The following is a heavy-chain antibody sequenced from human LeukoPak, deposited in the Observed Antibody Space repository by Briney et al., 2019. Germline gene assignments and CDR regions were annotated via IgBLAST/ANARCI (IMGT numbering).Heavy chain of an antibody. CDR2: ISYNGNP. V-gene: IGHV4-59*13. Sequence: PSETLSLTCTVSGASISSSYWSWIRQPPGKGLEWIGYISYNGNPDYSPSLRSRVTISADTSKNQFSLILSSVTAADTAVYYCAKDHWLLSSKTWYYYGLDVWGQGTTVTVSS. D-gene: IGHD3-9*01. J-gene: IGHJ6*02. CDR1: GASISSSY. CDR3: AKDHWLLSSKTWYYYGLDV.